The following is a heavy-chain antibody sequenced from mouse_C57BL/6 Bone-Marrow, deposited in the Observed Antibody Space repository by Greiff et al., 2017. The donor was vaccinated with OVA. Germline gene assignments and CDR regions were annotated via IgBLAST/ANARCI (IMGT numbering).Heavy chain of an antibody. Sequence: QVQLQQPGAELVKPGASVKLSCKASGYTFTSYWMHWVKQRPGQGLEWIGMIHPNSGSTNYNEKFKSKATLTVDKSSSTAYMQLSSLTSEDSAVYYCARIGSSYWYWYFDVWGTGTTVTVSS. D-gene: IGHD1-1*01. CDR1: GYTFTSYW. CDR2: IHPNSGST. J-gene: IGHJ1*03. V-gene: IGHV1-64*01. CDR3: ARIGSSYWYWYFDV.